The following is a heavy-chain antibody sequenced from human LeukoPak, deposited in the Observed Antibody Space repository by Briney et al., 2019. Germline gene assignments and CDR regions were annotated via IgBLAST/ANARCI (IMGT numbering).Heavy chain of an antibody. CDR1: GYTFTNYY. CDR3: AREGPYSDSSRSRFDY. CDR2: INPSGGST. D-gene: IGHD6-6*01. V-gene: IGHV1-46*01. J-gene: IGHJ4*02. Sequence: ASVKVSFRASGYTFTNYYIHWVRQAPGQGLEWTGIINPSGGSTSYAQKFQGRVTMTRDTSTSTVYMELSSLRSEDTAVYYCAREGPYSDSSRSRFDYWGQGTLVTVSS.